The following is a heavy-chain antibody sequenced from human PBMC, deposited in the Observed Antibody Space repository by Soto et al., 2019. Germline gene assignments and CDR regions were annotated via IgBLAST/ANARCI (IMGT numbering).Heavy chain of an antibody. J-gene: IGHJ5*02. CDR1: GFTFRSFT. CDR3: TRDASRDSSARGWFDP. D-gene: IGHD6-13*01. V-gene: IGHV3-21*01. Sequence: GGSLRLSCAASGFTFRSFTMTWVRQAPGKGLEWVSTISSNSAYIYYTDALRGRFTISRDNAKNSLHLQMNSLRAEDTAVYYCTRDASRDSSARGWFDPWGPGTLVTVSS. CDR2: ISSNSAYI.